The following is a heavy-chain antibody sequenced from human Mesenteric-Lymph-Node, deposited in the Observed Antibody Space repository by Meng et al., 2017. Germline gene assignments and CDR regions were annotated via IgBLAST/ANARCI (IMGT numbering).Heavy chain of an antibody. J-gene: IGHJ3*01. V-gene: IGHV3-23*01. CDR3: AKALDSAGYYYTDAFDL. Sequence: GGSLRLSCAASGFTFSNYAMSWVRQAPGKGLEWVSSISGSGRSTYYADSAKGRFTIYRDNSKNTVYLQMNSLRAEDTAVYYCAKALDSAGYYYTDAFDLWGQGTMVTVSS. CDR1: GFTFSNYA. CDR2: ISGSGRST. D-gene: IGHD3-22*01.